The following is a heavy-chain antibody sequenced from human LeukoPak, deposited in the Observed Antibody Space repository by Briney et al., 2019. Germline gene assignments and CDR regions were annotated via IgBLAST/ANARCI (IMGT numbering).Heavy chain of an antibody. CDR1: RFSFSLYN. Sequence: PGGSLRLSCAASRFSFSLYNMNWVRQAPGKGLEWVSSISSSSSYIYYADSVKGRFTISRDNAKNSLYLQMNSLRAEDTAVYYCAREGGDYVGIAFDIWGQGTMVTVSS. J-gene: IGHJ3*02. V-gene: IGHV3-21*01. CDR2: ISSSSSYI. D-gene: IGHD4-17*01. CDR3: AREGGDYVGIAFDI.